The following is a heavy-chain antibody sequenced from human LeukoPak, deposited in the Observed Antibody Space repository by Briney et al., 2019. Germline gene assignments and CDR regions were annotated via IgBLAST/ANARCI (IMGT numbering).Heavy chain of an antibody. D-gene: IGHD3-10*01. CDR2: AGTADDT. CDR1: GFTFRNYD. Sequence: GGSLRLSCAATGFTFRNYDMHWVRQATGKGLEWAAAAGTADDTYYAASVKGRFTISREDARNSLYLRMDSLSAGDTAVYYCARVAGSRTIYYFDYWGQGTLVTVSS. J-gene: IGHJ4*02. V-gene: IGHV3-13*04. CDR3: ARVAGSRTIYYFDY.